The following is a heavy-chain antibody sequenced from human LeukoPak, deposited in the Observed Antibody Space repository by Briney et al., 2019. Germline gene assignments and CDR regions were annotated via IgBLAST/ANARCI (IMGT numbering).Heavy chain of an antibody. J-gene: IGHJ4*02. V-gene: IGHV1-2*04. CDR2: INPNSGGT. Sequence: ASVKVSCKASGYTFTGYYMHWVRQAPGQGLEWMGWINPNSGGTNYAQKFQGWVTMTRDTSISTAYMELRSLRSDDTAVYYCARRGVGYSSPVDYWGQGTLVTVSS. CDR1: GYTFTGYY. D-gene: IGHD6-13*01. CDR3: ARRGVGYSSPVDY.